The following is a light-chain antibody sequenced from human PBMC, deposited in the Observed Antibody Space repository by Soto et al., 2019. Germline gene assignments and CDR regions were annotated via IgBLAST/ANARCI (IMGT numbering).Light chain of an antibody. CDR1: QGISSS. Sequence: DIQLTQSPSFLSASVGDRVTITCRASQGISSSLAWYQQKPGKAPKLLISAASTLQRGAPSRFSGSGSGTDFTLTISSLQPEDFATYYCQQLSSNSPFTFGPGTKIDVK. CDR2: AAS. CDR3: QQLSSNSPFT. J-gene: IGKJ3*01. V-gene: IGKV1-9*01.